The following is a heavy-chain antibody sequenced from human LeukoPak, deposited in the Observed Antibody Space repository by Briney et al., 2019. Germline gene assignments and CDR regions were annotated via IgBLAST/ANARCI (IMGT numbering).Heavy chain of an antibody. V-gene: IGHV3-30-3*01. CDR1: GFTFSSYA. Sequence: PGKSLRLSCAASGFTFSSYAMHWVRQAPGKALEWVAVISYDVSNKYYADSVKGRFTTSRDNSKNTLYLQMNSLRAEDTAVYYCARDLYGSGDYWGQGPLVTVSS. D-gene: IGHD6-19*01. CDR2: ISYDVSNK. CDR3: ARDLYGSGDY. J-gene: IGHJ4*02.